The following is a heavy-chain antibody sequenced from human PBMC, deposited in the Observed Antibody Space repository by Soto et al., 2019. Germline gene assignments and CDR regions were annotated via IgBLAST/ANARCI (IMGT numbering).Heavy chain of an antibody. D-gene: IGHD6-6*01. CDR2: IYYSGST. CDR1: GGSISSGGYY. J-gene: IGHJ6*02. CDR3: ASVMGSSSRSYYYGMDV. Sequence: NPSETLSLTCTVSGGSISSGGYYWSWIRQHPGKGLEWIGYIYYSGSTYYNPSLKSRVTISVDTSKNQFSLKLSSVTAADTAVYYCASVMGSSSRSYYYGMDVWGQGTTVTVSS. V-gene: IGHV4-31*03.